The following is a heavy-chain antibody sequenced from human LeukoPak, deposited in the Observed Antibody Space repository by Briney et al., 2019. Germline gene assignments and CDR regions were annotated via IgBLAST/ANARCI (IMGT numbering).Heavy chain of an antibody. J-gene: IGHJ4*02. D-gene: IGHD1-26*01. CDR2: ISGSGGST. V-gene: IGHV3-23*01. CDR1: GFTFSSYV. CDR3: AKGNSGSYYLFDY. Sequence: GGSLILSCAASGFTFSSYVMSWGRQAPGKGLEGVSTISGSGGSTYYADSVKGRFTISRDNSKNTLYLQMNSLRAEDTAVYYCAKGNSGSYYLFDYWGQGTLVTVSS.